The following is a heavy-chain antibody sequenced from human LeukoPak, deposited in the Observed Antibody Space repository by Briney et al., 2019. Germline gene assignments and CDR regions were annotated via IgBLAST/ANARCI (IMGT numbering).Heavy chain of an antibody. J-gene: IGHJ4*02. V-gene: IGHV3-15*05. CDR3: TTDLGATMIRGVIVS. CDR2: IKSKGDGETT. CDR1: GFTFTNAW. Sequence: GGSLRLSCAASGFTFTNAWMTWVRQAPGKGLEWVGRIKSKGDGETTDYASFVKGRFSMSRDDSRATMYLQMYSLEADDTAVYYCTTDLGATMIRGVIVSWGQGALVTV. D-gene: IGHD3-10*01.